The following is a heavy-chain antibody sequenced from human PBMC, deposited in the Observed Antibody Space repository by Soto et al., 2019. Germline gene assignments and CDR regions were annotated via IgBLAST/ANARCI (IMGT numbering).Heavy chain of an antibody. Sequence: GGSLRLSCAASGFTFSSYAMHWVRQAPGKGLEWVAVISYDGSNKYYADSVKGRFTISRDNSKNTLYLQMNSLRAEDTAVYYCARDGYSSGWSIPHFDCWGQGTLVTVSS. V-gene: IGHV3-30-3*01. CDR3: ARDGYSSGWSIPHFDC. D-gene: IGHD6-19*01. J-gene: IGHJ4*02. CDR2: ISYDGSNK. CDR1: GFTFSSYA.